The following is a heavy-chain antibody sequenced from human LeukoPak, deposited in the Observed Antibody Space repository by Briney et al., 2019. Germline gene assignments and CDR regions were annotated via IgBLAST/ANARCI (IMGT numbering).Heavy chain of an antibody. CDR1: GYTFTGYY. Sequence: ASVKVSCKASGYTFTGYYMHWVRQAPGQGLEWMGIINPSGGSTSYAQKFQGRVTMTRDTSISTAYMELSRLRSDDTAVYYCARDLLTYYYGSGSPPFDYWGQGTLVTVSS. CDR2: INPSGGST. J-gene: IGHJ4*02. V-gene: IGHV1-46*01. CDR3: ARDLLTYYYGSGSPPFDY. D-gene: IGHD3-10*01.